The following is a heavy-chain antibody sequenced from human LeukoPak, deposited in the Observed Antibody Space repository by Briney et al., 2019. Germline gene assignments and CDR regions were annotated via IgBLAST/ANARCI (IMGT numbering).Heavy chain of an antibody. CDR3: ARGTSGTYYYYYYMDV. CDR1: GGTFSNYG. CDR2: IIPIFGTA. J-gene: IGHJ6*03. V-gene: IGHV1-69*05. Sequence: ASVKVSCKASGGTFSNYGISWVRQAPGQGLEWMGGIIPIFGTATYAQKFQGRVTMTRNTSISTAYMELSSLRSEDTAVYYCARGTSGTYYYYYYMDVWGKGTTVTISS. D-gene: IGHD1-1*01.